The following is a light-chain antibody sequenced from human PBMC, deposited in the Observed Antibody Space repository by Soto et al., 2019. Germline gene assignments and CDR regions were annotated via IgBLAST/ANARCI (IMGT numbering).Light chain of an antibody. CDR3: HHRIT. CDR1: QSVRNY. V-gene: IGKV3-11*01. J-gene: IGKJ5*01. Sequence: EIVLTQSPATLSLSPGERATLSCRASQSVRNYLAWYQQKPGQAPRLLIYDASNRATGIPVRFSGSGSGTDFTLTISSLEPEDFAVHYCHHRITFGQGTRLEIK. CDR2: DAS.